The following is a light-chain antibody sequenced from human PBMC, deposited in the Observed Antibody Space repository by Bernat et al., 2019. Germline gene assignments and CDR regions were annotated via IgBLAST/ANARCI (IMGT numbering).Light chain of an antibody. CDR2: GAS. CDR3: LQDFGYPRT. J-gene: IGKJ1*01. CDR1: QGIRSD. Sequence: AIQMTQSPSSLSASVGDRVSITCRASQGIRSDLAWYQQQPGKAPKLLIYGASTLQSGVPSRFSGSGSGTDFTLTISSLQPEDFATYYCLQDFGYPRTFGQGTKVEI. V-gene: IGKV1-6*01.